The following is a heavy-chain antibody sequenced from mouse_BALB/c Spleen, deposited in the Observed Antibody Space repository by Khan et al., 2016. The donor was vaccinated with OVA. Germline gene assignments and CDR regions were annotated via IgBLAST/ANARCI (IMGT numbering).Heavy chain of an antibody. Sequence: QVQLQQSGAELVKPGASVKLSCKASGYTFTSYWMHWVKQRPGQGFEWIAESNPNNGRSNYNEKFKSKATLTVDKSSSTAYMQLSSLTSADSAVYYCARYYGNYAFAYWGQGTLVTVSA. J-gene: IGHJ3*01. CDR2: SNPNNGRS. V-gene: IGHV1S81*02. CDR1: GYTFTSYW. D-gene: IGHD2-1*01. CDR3: ARYYGNYAFAY.